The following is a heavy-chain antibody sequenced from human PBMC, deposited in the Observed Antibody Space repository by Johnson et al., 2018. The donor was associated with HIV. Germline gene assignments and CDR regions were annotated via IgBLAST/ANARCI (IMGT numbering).Heavy chain of an antibody. CDR2: ISSSGSTI. CDR3: ARSVHDYGDVLWGRDAFYS. J-gene: IGHJ3*02. V-gene: IGHV3-11*04. CDR1: GFTFSDYY. Sequence: QVQLVESGGGLVKPGGSLRLSCAAPGFTFSDYYMSWIRQAPGKGLEWVSYISSSGSTIYYADSVKGRFTISRDNSKNTLYMQMNRLRAEDTAVYYCARSVHDYGDVLWGRDAFYSWGQGTMVTVSS. D-gene: IGHD4-17*01.